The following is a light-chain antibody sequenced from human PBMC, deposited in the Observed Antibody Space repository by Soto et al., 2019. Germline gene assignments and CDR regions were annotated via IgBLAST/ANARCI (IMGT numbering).Light chain of an antibody. J-gene: IGLJ2*01. CDR2: EVS. Sequence: QSVLTQPASVSGSPGQSITISCTGTSSDVGSYNLVSWYQQHPGKAPKVMIYEVSKRPSGVSNHFSGSKSGNTASLRISGLQAEDEADYYCCSYAGSSTLVFGGGTKVTVL. CDR1: SSDVGSYNL. V-gene: IGLV2-23*02. CDR3: CSYAGSSTLV.